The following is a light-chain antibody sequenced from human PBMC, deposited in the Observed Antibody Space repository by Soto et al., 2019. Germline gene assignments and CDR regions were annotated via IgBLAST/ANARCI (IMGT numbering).Light chain of an antibody. J-gene: IGKJ4*01. CDR2: GAS. Sequence: EIVMTQSPATLSVSPGERATLSCRASQSVSSNLAWYQQKPGQAPRLLIYGASIRATGVPDRFSGSGSGTDFTLTISRLEPEDFAVYYCQQYGSSPLTFGGGTKVDI. CDR1: QSVSSN. V-gene: IGKV3-20*01. CDR3: QQYGSSPLT.